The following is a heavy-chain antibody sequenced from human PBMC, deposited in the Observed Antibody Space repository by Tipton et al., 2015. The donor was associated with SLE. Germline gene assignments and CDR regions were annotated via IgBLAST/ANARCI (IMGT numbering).Heavy chain of an antibody. D-gene: IGHD3-10*01. CDR1: GFTFSSYA. V-gene: IGHV3-30*04. J-gene: IGHJ4*02. CDR2: ISYDGSNK. CDR3: AGGLLWFRELFY. Sequence: SGFTFSSYAMHWVRQAPGKGLEWVAVISYDGSNKYYADSVKGRFTISRDNSKNTLYLQMNSLRAEDTAVYYCAGGLLWFRELFYWGQGTLVTVSS.